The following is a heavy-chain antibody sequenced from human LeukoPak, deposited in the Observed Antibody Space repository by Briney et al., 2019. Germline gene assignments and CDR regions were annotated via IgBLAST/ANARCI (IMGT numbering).Heavy chain of an antibody. J-gene: IGHJ6*02. CDR2: IKSKTDGGTT. D-gene: IGHD5-12*01. CDR1: GFTFSNAW. CDR3: TTPLGGYGYYYYYYGMDV. Sequence: GGSLRLSCAASGFTFSNAWMSWVRQAPGKGLEWVGRIKSKTDGGTTDYAAPVKGRFTISRDDSKNTLYLQMDSLKTEDTAVYYCTTPLGGYGYYYYYYGMDVWGQGTTVTVSS. V-gene: IGHV3-15*01.